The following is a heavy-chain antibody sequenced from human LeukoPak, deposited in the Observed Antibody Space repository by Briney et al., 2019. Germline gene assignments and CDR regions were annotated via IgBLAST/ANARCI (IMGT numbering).Heavy chain of an antibody. Sequence: GGSLRLSCAASGFTFSSYWMSWVRQAPGKGLEWVANIKQDGSEKYYVDSVKGRFTISRDNAKNSLYLQMNSLRAEDTAVYYCARDMDILTGSFDYWGQGTLVTVSS. D-gene: IGHD3-9*01. J-gene: IGHJ4*02. CDR2: IKQDGSEK. V-gene: IGHV3-7*01. CDR3: ARDMDILTGSFDY. CDR1: GFTFSSYW.